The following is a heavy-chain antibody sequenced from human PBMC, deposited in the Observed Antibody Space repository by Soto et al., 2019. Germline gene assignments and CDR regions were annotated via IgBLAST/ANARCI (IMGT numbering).Heavy chain of an antibody. J-gene: IGHJ4*02. Sequence: QVQLVESGGGVVQPGRSLRLSCAASGFTFSSYGMHWVRQAPGKGLEWVAVIWYDGSNKYYADSVKGRFTISRDNSKNTLYLQMNSLRAEDTAVYYCARESRWRAFDYWGQGTLVTVSS. V-gene: IGHV3-33*01. CDR1: GFTFSSYG. CDR2: IWYDGSNK. CDR3: ARESRWRAFDY.